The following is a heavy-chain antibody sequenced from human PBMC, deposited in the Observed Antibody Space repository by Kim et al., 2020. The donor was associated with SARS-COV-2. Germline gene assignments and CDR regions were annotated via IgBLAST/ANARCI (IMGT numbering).Heavy chain of an antibody. CDR3: ARVIGNSWQYYFDF. Sequence: GGSLRLSCTASGFTFSSYAMHWVRQAPGKGLEWVALVWVYGINRYADSVQGRLTIARDNSKNTVYLQMNSLRAEDTAVYYCARVIGNSWQYYFDFWGQG. J-gene: IGHJ4*02. D-gene: IGHD6-13*01. CDR2: VWVYGINR. CDR1: GFTFSSYA. V-gene: IGHV3-33*01.